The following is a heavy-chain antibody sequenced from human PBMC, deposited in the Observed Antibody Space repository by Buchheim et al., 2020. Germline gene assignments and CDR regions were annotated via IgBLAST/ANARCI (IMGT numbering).Heavy chain of an antibody. J-gene: IGHJ4*02. CDR3: ARGQYASGWGEIDY. D-gene: IGHD3-16*01. CDR1: GDSIGSSHW. CDR2: IYRSGTT. V-gene: IGHV4-4*02. Sequence: QVQLQESGPGLVKPSGTLSLSCAVSGDSIGSSHWWTWVRQPPGKGLEWNGEIYRSGTTNYSPSLKSRVTMSADESKNQFSLKLTSVTAADTAVYYCARGQYASGWGEIDYWGQGTL.